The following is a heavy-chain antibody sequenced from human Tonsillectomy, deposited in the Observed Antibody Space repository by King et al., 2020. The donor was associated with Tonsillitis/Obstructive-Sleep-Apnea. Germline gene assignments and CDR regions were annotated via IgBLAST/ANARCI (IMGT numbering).Heavy chain of an antibody. J-gene: IGHJ6*02. CDR2: ISYDGSNK. Sequence: VQLVESGGGVVQPGRSLRLSCAASGFTFSSYAMHWVRQAPGKGLEWVAVISYDGSNKYYADSVKGRFTISRDNSKNTLYLQMNSLRAEDTAVYYCASDLGLVRGVMGYYGMDVWGHGATVT. CDR1: GFTFSSYA. CDR3: ASDLGLVRGVMGYYGMDV. V-gene: IGHV3-30*04. D-gene: IGHD3-10*01.